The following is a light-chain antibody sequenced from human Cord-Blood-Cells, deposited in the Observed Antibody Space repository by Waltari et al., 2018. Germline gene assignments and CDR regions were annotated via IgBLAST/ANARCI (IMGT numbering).Light chain of an antibody. V-gene: IGLV2-23*01. CDR3: CSYAGSSTWV. CDR2: EGS. J-gene: IGLJ3*02. Sequence: QSALTQPASVSGSPGQSITISCTGTSSDVGSYNLVSWYPQHPGKAPKLKIYEGSKRPSGVSNRFSGSKSGNTASLTISGLQAEDEADYYCCSYAGSSTWVFGGGTKLTVL. CDR1: SSDVGSYNL.